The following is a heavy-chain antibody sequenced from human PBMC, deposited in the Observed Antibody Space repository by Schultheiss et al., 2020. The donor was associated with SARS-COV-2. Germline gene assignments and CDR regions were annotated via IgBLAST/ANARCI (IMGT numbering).Heavy chain of an antibody. V-gene: IGHV4-34*01. Sequence: SETLSLTCAVYGGSFSGYYWSWIRQPPGKGLEWIGEINHSGSTNYNPSLKSRVTISVDTSKNQFSLKLSSVTAADTAVYYCARGLPFDYWGQGTLVTVSS. CDR3: ARGLPFDY. CDR1: GGSFSGYY. CDR2: INHSGST. J-gene: IGHJ4*02.